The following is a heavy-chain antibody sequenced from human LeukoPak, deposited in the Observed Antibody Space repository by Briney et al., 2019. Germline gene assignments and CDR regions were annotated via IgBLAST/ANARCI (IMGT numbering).Heavy chain of an antibody. Sequence: GGSLRLSCAASGFTFDDYAMHWVRQAPGKGLEWVSLISGDGGSTYYADSVKGRFTISRDNSKNSLYLQMNSLRTEDTALYYCAKDIGEREMATTPGNYWGQGTLVTVSS. V-gene: IGHV3-43*02. CDR1: GFTFDDYA. CDR2: ISGDGGST. CDR3: AKDIGEREMATTPGNY. D-gene: IGHD5-24*01. J-gene: IGHJ4*02.